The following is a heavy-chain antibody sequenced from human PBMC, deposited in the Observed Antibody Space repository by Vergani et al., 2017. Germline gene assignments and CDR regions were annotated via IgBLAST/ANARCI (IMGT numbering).Heavy chain of an antibody. V-gene: IGHV4-39*01. J-gene: IGHJ2*01. Sequence: QMQLKESGPGLVKASETLSLTCTVSGDSIISRSYYWGWIRQPPGKGLEWIGSIYNSGNGDSSSSLKSRVTKSADTSKNQFSLRLTSVTAADTAVYYCASGKYYSDSTSHFRGRYFDVWGRGTLVTVPS. CDR2: IYNSGNG. CDR1: GDSIISRSYY. D-gene: IGHD3-16*01. CDR3: ASGKYYSDSTSHFRGRYFDV.